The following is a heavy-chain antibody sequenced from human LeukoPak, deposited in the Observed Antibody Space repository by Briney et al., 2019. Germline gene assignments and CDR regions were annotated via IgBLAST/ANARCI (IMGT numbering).Heavy chain of an antibody. CDR3: AREARSGYEGFWSDP. Sequence: ESSETLSLTCTVSGGSMNQYYWSWIRQPAGKGLEWIGRIYSTGTTYYKPSLKSRVTMSVDTSHNQFFLKLNSVTAADTAVYYCAREARSGYEGFWSDPWGQGTVVTVSS. V-gene: IGHV4-4*07. CDR1: GGSMNQYY. J-gene: IGHJ5*02. CDR2: IYSTGTT. D-gene: IGHD5-12*01.